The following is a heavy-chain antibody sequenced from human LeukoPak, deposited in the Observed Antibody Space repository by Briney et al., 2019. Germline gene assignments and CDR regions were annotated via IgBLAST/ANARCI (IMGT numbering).Heavy chain of an antibody. Sequence: GGFLRLSCAASGFTFSSYAMSWVRQAPGKGLEWVSAISGSGGSTYYADSVKGRFTISRGNSKNTLYLQMNSLRAEDTAVYYCAKDLGYCSSTSCSYFDYWGQGTLVTVSS. J-gene: IGHJ4*02. CDR2: ISGSGGST. V-gene: IGHV3-23*01. D-gene: IGHD2-2*01. CDR1: GFTFSSYA. CDR3: AKDLGYCSSTSCSYFDY.